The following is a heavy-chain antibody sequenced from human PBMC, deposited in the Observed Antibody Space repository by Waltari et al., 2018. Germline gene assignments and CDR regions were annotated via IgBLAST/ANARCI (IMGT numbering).Heavy chain of an antibody. J-gene: IGHJ4*02. CDR1: GASISISTHY. Sequence: RLQESGPGRMKPSETLSLICTVSGASISISTHYWGWIRQTPGMVPEWIGSVHYTGKTYNNPSLESRVSLSVDTSKNLFSLELTSVTAADTATYFCARSFGGSGSYKFDTWGRGILVSVSS. CDR3: ARSFGGSGSYKFDT. V-gene: IGHV4-39*02. CDR2: VHYTGKT. D-gene: IGHD3-10*01.